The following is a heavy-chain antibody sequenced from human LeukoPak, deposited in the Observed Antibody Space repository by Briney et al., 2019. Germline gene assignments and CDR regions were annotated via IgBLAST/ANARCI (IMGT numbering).Heavy chain of an antibody. CDR2: ISSSSSYI. CDR3: AKGLEMATIFAIDY. D-gene: IGHD5-24*01. V-gene: IGHV3-21*01. Sequence: PGGSLRLSCAASGFTFSSYSMNWVRQAPGKGLEWVSSISSSSSYIYYADSVKGRFTISRDNAKNSLYLQMNGLRAEDTAVYYCAKGLEMATIFAIDYWGQGTLVTVSS. J-gene: IGHJ4*02. CDR1: GFTFSSYS.